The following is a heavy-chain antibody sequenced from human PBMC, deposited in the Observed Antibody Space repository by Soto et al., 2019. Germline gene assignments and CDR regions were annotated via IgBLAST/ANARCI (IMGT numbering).Heavy chain of an antibody. CDR1: AYSFTNNY. CDR3: ARMATFGSLNWFDP. Sequence: DSVKVSCNASAYSFTNNYFSWVRQATGQGLEWMGWMNPGSGDTGYAQKFQGRVTMTRDISIATAYMELSSLRSDDTAIYYCARMATFGSLNWFDPWGQGTLVTVSS. J-gene: IGHJ5*02. CDR2: MNPGSGDT. D-gene: IGHD3-16*01. V-gene: IGHV1-8*01.